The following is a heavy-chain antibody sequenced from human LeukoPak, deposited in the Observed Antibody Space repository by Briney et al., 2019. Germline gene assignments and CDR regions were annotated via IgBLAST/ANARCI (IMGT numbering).Heavy chain of an antibody. V-gene: IGHV3-48*04. D-gene: IGHD3-3*01. CDR3: ARDRDYDFWSIPRGFDY. J-gene: IGHJ4*02. Sequence: GGSLRLSCAASGFTFSSYSMSWIRQAPGKGLEWVSYISSSGSTIYYADSVKGRFTISRDNAKNSLYLQMNSLRAEDTAVYYCARDRDYDFWSIPRGFDYWGQGTLVTVSS. CDR1: GFTFSSYS. CDR2: ISSSGSTI.